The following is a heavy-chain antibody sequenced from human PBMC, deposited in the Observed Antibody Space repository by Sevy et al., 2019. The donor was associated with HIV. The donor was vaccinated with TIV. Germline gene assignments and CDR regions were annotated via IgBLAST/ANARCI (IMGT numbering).Heavy chain of an antibody. CDR1: GFTLSTYG. Sequence: GGSLRLSCAASGFTLSTYGMHWVRQAPGKGLEWVAVISDDGFKTYYADSMKGRFTISRDNSKNTLYLQMNSLRVEDTALYFCAKDGGWYNYAPSDYWGLGTLVTVSS. D-gene: IGHD1-1*01. V-gene: IGHV3-30*18. CDR2: ISDDGFKT. CDR3: AKDGGWYNYAPSDY. J-gene: IGHJ4*02.